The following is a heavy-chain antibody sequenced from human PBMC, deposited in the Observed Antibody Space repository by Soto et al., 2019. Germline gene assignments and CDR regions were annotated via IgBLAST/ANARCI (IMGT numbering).Heavy chain of an antibody. CDR3: ARGGTLKTFDA. J-gene: IGHJ5*02. V-gene: IGHV1-69*12. D-gene: IGHD3-16*01. Sequence: QVQLVQSGPEVKEPGSSVKVSCKTSGGTFSSYSLNWVRQAPGQGLEWMGVITPLYGTKNYAQRFRGRVTFAADESTSTVFMALTRATSADTAVYFCARGGTLKTFDAWGQGTLVTVSS. CDR1: GGTFSSYS. CDR2: ITPLYGTK.